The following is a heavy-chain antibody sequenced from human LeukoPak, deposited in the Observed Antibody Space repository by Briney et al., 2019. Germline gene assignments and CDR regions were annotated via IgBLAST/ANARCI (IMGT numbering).Heavy chain of an antibody. CDR1: GFSLSTSGMC. Sequence: ESGPALVKPTQTLTLTCTFSGFSLSTSGMCVSWIRQPPGKALEWLALIDWDDDKYYSTSLKTRLTISKDTSKNQVVLTMTNMDPVDTATYYCAHRDGNYYDNKPPNYFDCWGQGTLVTVSS. J-gene: IGHJ4*02. V-gene: IGHV2-70*12. CDR2: IDWDDDK. D-gene: IGHD3-22*01. CDR3: AHRDGNYYDNKPPNYFDC.